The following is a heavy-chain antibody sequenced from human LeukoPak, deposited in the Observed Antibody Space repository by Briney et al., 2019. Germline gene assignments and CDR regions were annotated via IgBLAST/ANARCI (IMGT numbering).Heavy chain of an antibody. J-gene: IGHJ6*02. CDR2: IIPIFGTA. CDR1: GYTFTSYA. V-gene: IGHV1-69*13. CDR3: ATKYQLPYGMDV. D-gene: IGHD2-2*01. Sequence: VASVKVSCKASGYTFTSYAISWVRQAPGQGLEWMGGIIPIFGTANYAQKFQGRVTITADESTSTAYMELSSLRSEDTAVYYCATKYQLPYGMDVWGQGTTVTVSS.